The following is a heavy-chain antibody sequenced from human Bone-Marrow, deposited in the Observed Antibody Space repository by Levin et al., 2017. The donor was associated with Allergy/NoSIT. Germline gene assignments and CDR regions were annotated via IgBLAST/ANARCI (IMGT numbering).Heavy chain of an antibody. D-gene: IGHD6-6*01. J-gene: IGHJ4*02. Sequence: RGESLKISCAASGFTFSSFAMHWVRQAPGKGLEWVAIIWFDGSIEYYLDSVKGRFTISRDNSKNTLYLQMNSLRAEDTARYSCARGIDMASRRDNLDHWGQGTLVTVSS. CDR2: IWFDGSIE. V-gene: IGHV3-33*01. CDR1: GFTFSSFA. CDR3: ARGIDMASRRDNLDH.